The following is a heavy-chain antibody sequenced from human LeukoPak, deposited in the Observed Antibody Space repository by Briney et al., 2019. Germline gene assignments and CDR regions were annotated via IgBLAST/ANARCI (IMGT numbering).Heavy chain of an antibody. J-gene: IGHJ4*02. CDR3: ATVGGSCSSSNCFAYFAY. CDR1: GFTISNSA. V-gene: IGHV3-23*01. D-gene: IGHD2-2*01. CDR2: IPDNGAHT. Sequence: PGGSLRLSCAASGFTISNSAMTWVRQAPGKGLDWVSIIPDNGAHTFYADSVKGRFTISRDTSENTLYLQMNSLRADDTAVYYCATVGGSCSSSNCFAYFAYWGQGTLLTVSS.